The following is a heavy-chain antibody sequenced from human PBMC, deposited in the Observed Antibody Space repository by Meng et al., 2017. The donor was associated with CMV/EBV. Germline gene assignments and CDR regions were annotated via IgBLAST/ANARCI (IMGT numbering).Heavy chain of an antibody. Sequence: SLMISCAASGFIFSSYERYWVRQAPGKGLEWVSYISSSGSTIYYADSVTGRFTISRDNAKNSLYLQMNSLRAEDTAVYYSAREGWGWLHGSGMDVWGQGTPVTVSS. J-gene: IGHJ6*02. CDR1: GFIFSSYE. V-gene: IGHV3-48*03. CDR3: AREGWGWLHGSGMDV. D-gene: IGHD3-16*01. CDR2: ISSSGSTI.